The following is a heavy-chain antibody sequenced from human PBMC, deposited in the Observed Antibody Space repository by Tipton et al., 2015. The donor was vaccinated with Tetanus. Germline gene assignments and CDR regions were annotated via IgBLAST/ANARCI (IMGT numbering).Heavy chain of an antibody. CDR3: ARRGDYVFYYESSGYLWGAAFDI. V-gene: IGHV4-39*01. CDR1: GASISDKKYY. D-gene: IGHD3-22*01. CDR2: ISNSGTS. Sequence: TLSLTCTVSGASISDKKYYWGWIRQSPGKGLEWIASISNSGTSYNNPSFRSRVTISVDTSKNQFSLKLNSVTAADTAVYYCARRGDYVFYYESSGYLWGAAFDIWGQGTMVSVSA. J-gene: IGHJ3*02.